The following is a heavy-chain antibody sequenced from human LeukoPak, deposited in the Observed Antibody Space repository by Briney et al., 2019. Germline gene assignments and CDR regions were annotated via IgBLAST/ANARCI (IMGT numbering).Heavy chain of an antibody. CDR3: AKAVAVALDY. V-gene: IGHV3-23*01. CDR2: ITYSGATT. CDR1: GFTFSSFD. J-gene: IGHJ4*02. Sequence: GGSLRLSCAASGFTFSSFDMSWVRQAPGKGLEWVSAITYSGATTNYADSVRGRFTISRDNSKNTLFLQMNSLRAEDTAVYYCAKAVAVALDYWGQGTLVTVSS. D-gene: IGHD6-19*01.